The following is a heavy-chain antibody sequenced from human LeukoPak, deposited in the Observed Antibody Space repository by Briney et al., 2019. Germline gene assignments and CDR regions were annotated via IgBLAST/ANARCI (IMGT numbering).Heavy chain of an antibody. Sequence: GGSLRLSCAAYGFALSDHYMSWIRQAPGKGLEWVAYISSSTYSTYTDYADSVKGRFTISRDNAKNSLFLQMNSLRAEDTAVYYCARNQDYGVYNSVGAFDIWGQGTMVTVSS. J-gene: IGHJ3*02. CDR1: GFALSDHY. V-gene: IGHV3-11*06. D-gene: IGHD4-17*01. CDR3: ARNQDYGVYNSVGAFDI. CDR2: ISSSTYSTYT.